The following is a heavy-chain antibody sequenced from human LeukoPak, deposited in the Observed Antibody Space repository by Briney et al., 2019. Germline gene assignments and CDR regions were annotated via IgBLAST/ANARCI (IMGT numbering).Heavy chain of an antibody. D-gene: IGHD3-22*01. J-gene: IGHJ4*02. V-gene: IGHV3-23*01. CDR3: AKPIDSNRYYSFVN. Sequence: GGSLRLSCAASGFMFSHYAMTWVRQAPGKGLEWVSTINNAYSAYYSDSVEGRFTISRDNSRNTLYLQMSSLRAEDTAAYYCAKPIDSNRYYSFVNWGQGTQVTVSS. CDR2: INNAYSA. CDR1: GFMFSHYA.